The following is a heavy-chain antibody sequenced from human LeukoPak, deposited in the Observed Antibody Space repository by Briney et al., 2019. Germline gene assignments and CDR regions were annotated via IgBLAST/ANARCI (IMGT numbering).Heavy chain of an antibody. J-gene: IGHJ5*02. CDR3: AKAQEYSSSPHNWFDP. CDR1: GFTFSSYG. D-gene: IGHD6-6*01. Sequence: GGSLRLSCAASGFTFSSYGMHWVRQAPGKGLEWGAFIRYDGSNKYYADSVKGRFTISRDNSKNTLYLQMNSLRPEDTAVYYCAKAQEYSSSPHNWFDPWGQGTLVTVSS. CDR2: IRYDGSNK. V-gene: IGHV3-30*02.